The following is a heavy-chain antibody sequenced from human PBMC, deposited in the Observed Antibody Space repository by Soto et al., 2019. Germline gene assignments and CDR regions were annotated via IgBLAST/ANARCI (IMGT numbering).Heavy chain of an antibody. CDR2: IYHSGST. CDR3: TTRAVAVAGKGKDWFDP. Sequence: PSETRSLTYAVSGGSISSSNWWCWVRQPPGKGLEWIGEIYHSGSTNYNPSLKSRVTISVDKSKNQFSLKLSSVTAADTAVYYCTTRAVAVAGKGKDWFDPWGQGTLVTVSS. CDR1: GGSISSSNW. D-gene: IGHD6-19*01. J-gene: IGHJ5*02. V-gene: IGHV4-4*02.